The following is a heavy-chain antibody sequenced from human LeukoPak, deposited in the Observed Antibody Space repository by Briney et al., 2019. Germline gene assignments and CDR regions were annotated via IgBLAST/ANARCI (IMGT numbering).Heavy chain of an antibody. CDR1: GYSINSGFY. D-gene: IGHD3-22*01. Sequence: SETLSLTCTVSGYSINSGFYWGWLRQPPGKGLEWIGNIYHSATTHYNSSLKSRVTISVDTSKNQLSLKLSSVTAADTAVYYCARVTGYMIEDYFDYWGQGTLVTVSS. CDR3: ARVTGYMIEDYFDY. CDR2: IYHSATT. J-gene: IGHJ4*02. V-gene: IGHV4-38-2*02.